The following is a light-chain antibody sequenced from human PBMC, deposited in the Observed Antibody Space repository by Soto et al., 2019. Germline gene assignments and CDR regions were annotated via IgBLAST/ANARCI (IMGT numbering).Light chain of an antibody. CDR1: SSDVGYYNY. J-gene: IGLJ1*01. Sequence: QSALTQPASVSGSPGQSITISCTGTSSDVGYYNYVSWYQQHPGEAPRIMIYEVSNRPSGVSNRFSGSKSGNTASLTISGLPPEDEADYYFPSSTSYSTLVFGTGTKVTVL. V-gene: IGLV2-14*01. CDR2: EVS. CDR3: PSSTSYSTLV.